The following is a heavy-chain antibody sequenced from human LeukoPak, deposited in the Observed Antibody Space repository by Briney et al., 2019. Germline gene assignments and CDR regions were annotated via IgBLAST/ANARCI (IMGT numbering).Heavy chain of an antibody. CDR2: IYYSGNT. CDR1: GGPISSSRYY. V-gene: IGHV4-39*01. CDR3: ARGHCSGGSCYPYFDY. Sequence: SETLSLTCTVSGGPISSSRYYWGWIRQPPGKGLEWIGSIYYSGNTYYNPSLKSRVTISVDTSKNQFSLKLSSVTAADTAVYYCARGHCSGGSCYPYFDYWGQGTLVTVSS. J-gene: IGHJ4*02. D-gene: IGHD2-15*01.